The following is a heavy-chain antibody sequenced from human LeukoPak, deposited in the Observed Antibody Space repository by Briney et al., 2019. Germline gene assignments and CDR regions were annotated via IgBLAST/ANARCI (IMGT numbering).Heavy chain of an antibody. Sequence: SVKVSCKASGGTFSSYAISWVRQAPGQGLEWMGGIIPIFGTANYAQKLQGRVTMTTDTSTSTAYMELRSLRSDDTAVYYCARVPIAVAGGKYYYYGMDVWGQGTTVTVSS. CDR3: ARVPIAVAGGKYYYYGMDV. D-gene: IGHD6-19*01. V-gene: IGHV1-69*05. J-gene: IGHJ6*02. CDR2: IIPIFGTA. CDR1: GGTFSSYA.